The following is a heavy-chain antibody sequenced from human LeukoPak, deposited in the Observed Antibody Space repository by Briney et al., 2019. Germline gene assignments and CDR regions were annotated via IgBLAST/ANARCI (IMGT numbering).Heavy chain of an antibody. CDR3: ARGGHPYSSSSGIAY. Sequence: SVKVSCKASGGTFSSYAISWVRQAPGQGLEWMGGIIPIFGTANYAQKFQGRVAITADESTSTAYMELSSLRSEDTAVYYCARGGHPYSSSSGIAYWGQGTLVTVSS. V-gene: IGHV1-69*13. CDR1: GGTFSSYA. J-gene: IGHJ4*02. CDR2: IIPIFGTA. D-gene: IGHD6-6*01.